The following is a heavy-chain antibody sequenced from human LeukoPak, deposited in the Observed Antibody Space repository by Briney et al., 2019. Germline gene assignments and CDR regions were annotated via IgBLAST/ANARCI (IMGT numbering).Heavy chain of an antibody. CDR3: AHLAYYDFWSGYYSTYYYYYYYMDV. J-gene: IGHJ6*03. D-gene: IGHD3-3*01. CDR1: GFSLSTSGVG. Sequence: ASGPTLVKPTQTLTLTCTFSGFSLSTSGVGVGWIRQPPGKALEWLALIYWDDDKRYSPSLKSRLTITKDTSKNQVVLTMTNMDPVDTATYYCAHLAYYDFWSGYYSTYYYYYYYMDVWGKGTTVTVSS. CDR2: IYWDDDK. V-gene: IGHV2-5*02.